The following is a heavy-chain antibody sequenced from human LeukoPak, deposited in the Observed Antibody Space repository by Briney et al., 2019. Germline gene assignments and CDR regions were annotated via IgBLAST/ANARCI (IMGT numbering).Heavy chain of an antibody. J-gene: IGHJ4*02. D-gene: IGHD2-2*02. CDR3: ARESSTSCYNY. CDR1: GFTFSSYW. V-gene: IGHV3-7*01. Sequence: PGGSLRLSCAASGFTFSSYWMSWVRQAPGKGLEWVANIKQDGSERYYVDSVKGRFTISRDNAKNSLYLQMNSLRAEDTAVYYCARESSTSCYNYWGQGTLVTVSS. CDR2: IKQDGSER.